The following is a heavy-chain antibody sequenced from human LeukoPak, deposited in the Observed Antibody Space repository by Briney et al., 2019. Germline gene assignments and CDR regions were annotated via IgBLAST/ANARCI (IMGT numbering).Heavy chain of an antibody. CDR1: GFTFSSYG. Sequence: GGSLRLSCAASGFTFSSYGMHWVRQAPGKGLEWVAVIWYDGSNKYYADSVKGRFTISRDNSKNTLYLQMNSLRSDDTAVYYCARGVPRNRGLELSIGDYWGQGTLVTVSS. D-gene: IGHD1-7*01. CDR3: ARGVPRNRGLELSIGDY. V-gene: IGHV3-33*01. J-gene: IGHJ4*02. CDR2: IWYDGSNK.